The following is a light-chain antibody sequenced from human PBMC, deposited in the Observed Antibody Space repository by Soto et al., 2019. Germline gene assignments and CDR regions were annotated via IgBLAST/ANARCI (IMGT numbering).Light chain of an antibody. CDR3: QRYDSLRT. CDR2: GAS. J-gene: IGKJ1*01. Sequence: EIVLTQSPGTRSLSPVGVGALSFRASQSVRSNFLAWYQQKPGQAPRLLIYGASNRATGIPDRFSGSGSGTDFTLTITRLEAEDFAMYYCQRYDSLRTFGQGTKVDIK. CDR1: QSVRSNF. V-gene: IGKV3-20*01.